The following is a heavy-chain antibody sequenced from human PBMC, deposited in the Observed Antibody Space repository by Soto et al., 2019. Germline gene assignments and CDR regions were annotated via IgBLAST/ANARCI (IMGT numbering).Heavy chain of an antibody. J-gene: IGHJ4*02. V-gene: IGHV4-59*01. CDR2: VDYRARI. Sequence: SETLSLTCTVSGASISDYYWSWVRQTPGKGLEWIDHVDYRARISYNPSLQSRVTMSMETSNNQFSLRLTSMTAADTAVYYCAKAKASSSEGFDYWGRGTLVTVSS. CDR1: GASISDYY. D-gene: IGHD6-6*01. CDR3: AKAKASSSEGFDY.